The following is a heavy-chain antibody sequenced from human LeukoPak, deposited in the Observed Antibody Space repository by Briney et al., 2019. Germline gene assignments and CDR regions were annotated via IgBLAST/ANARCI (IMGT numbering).Heavy chain of an antibody. J-gene: IGHJ4*02. Sequence: SETLSLTCTVSGGSISSYYWSWIRQPPGKGLEWIGYIYYSGGTNYNPSLKSRVTISVDTSKNQFSLKLSSVTAADTAVYYCARHVHYYDSSGYYGFDYWGQGTLVTVSS. CDR2: IYYSGGT. CDR1: GGSISSYY. V-gene: IGHV4-59*08. CDR3: ARHVHYYDSSGYYGFDY. D-gene: IGHD3-22*01.